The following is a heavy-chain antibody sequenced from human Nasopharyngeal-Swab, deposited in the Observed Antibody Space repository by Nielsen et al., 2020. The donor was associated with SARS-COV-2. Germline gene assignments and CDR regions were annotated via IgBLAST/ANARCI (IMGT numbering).Heavy chain of an antibody. Sequence: GSLRLSCAVYGGSFSGYYWSWIRQPPGKGLEWIGEISHSGSTNYNPSLKSRVTISVDPSKNQFSLKLHSVTAADTAVYYCARVLVSLTGDLDSWGRGTPVTVSS. V-gene: IGHV4-34*01. CDR2: ISHSGST. CDR3: ARVLVSLTGDLDS. D-gene: IGHD3-10*01. J-gene: IGHJ4*02. CDR1: GGSFSGYY.